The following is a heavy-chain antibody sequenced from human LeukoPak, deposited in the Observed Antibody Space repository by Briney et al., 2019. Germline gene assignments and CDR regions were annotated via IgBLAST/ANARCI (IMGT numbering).Heavy chain of an antibody. CDR2: ISGSGGST. Sequence: GGSLRLSCAPSGFTFSSYAMSWVRQAPGKGLEWVSAISGSGGSTYYADSVKGRFTISRDNSKNTLYLQMNSLRAEDTAVYYCARYSSGWSYFDYWGQGTLVTVSS. CDR3: ARYSSGWSYFDY. CDR1: GFTFSSYA. J-gene: IGHJ4*02. D-gene: IGHD6-19*01. V-gene: IGHV3-23*01.